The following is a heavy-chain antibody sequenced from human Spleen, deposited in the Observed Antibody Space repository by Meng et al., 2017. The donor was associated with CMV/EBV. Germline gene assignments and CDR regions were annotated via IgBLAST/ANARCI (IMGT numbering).Heavy chain of an antibody. CDR1: GYNFISYG. Sequence: SLEVSCKASGYNFISYGLTWVRQAPGQGPEWMGWISTYSGHPNYAQKFQGRVTMTTDTSTTTAYMELRSLRSDDTAVYFCARIRYFDLWGQGTLVTVSS. D-gene: IGHD3-9*01. CDR2: ISTYSGHP. CDR3: ARIRYFDL. J-gene: IGHJ1*01. V-gene: IGHV1-18*01.